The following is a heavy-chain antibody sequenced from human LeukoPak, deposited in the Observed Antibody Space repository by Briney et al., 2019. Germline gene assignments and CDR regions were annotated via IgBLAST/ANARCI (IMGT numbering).Heavy chain of an antibody. D-gene: IGHD3-10*01. CDR1: GFTFSSYW. CDR2: IKQDGSEK. Sequence: TGGSLRLSCAASGFTFSSYWMSWVRQAPGKGLEWVANIKQDGSEKYYVDSVKGRFTISRDNAKNSLYLQMNSLRAEDTAVYYCARCMVREIPWFDPWGQGTLVTVSS. J-gene: IGHJ5*02. CDR3: ARCMVREIPWFDP. V-gene: IGHV3-7*01.